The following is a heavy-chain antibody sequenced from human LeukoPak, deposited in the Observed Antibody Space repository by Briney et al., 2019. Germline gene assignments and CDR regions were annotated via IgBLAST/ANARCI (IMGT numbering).Heavy chain of an antibody. CDR1: GFTFSNYD. Sequence: GGSLRLSCVASGFTFSNYDMNWVRQAPGKGLEWVSFISSSSSYIYYADSVKGRFTISRDNAKKSLYLQMNSLRAGDTAVYYCAKGSKLVVITRDHYMAVWGKGTTVTISS. CDR3: AKGSKLVVITRDHYMAV. CDR2: ISSSSSYI. V-gene: IGHV3-21*01. D-gene: IGHD3-22*01. J-gene: IGHJ6*03.